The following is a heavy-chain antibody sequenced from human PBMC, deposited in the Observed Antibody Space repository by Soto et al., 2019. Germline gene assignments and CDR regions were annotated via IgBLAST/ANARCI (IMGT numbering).Heavy chain of an antibody. V-gene: IGHV1-18*01. CDR2: ISAYDGHT. CDR1: GYTFTTSS. Sequence: QVQLVQSGAEVKKPGASVKVSCKASGYTFTTSSITWVRQAPGQGLEWMGWISAYDGHTNYAQKVQGRVTMTTDTSPSTAYMELRSLRSDDTAVYYCARSGREPDFWGQGTLVTVSS. J-gene: IGHJ4*02. CDR3: ARSGREPDF.